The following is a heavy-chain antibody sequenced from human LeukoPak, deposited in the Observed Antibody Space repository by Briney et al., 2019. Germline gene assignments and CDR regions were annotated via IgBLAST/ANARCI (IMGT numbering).Heavy chain of an antibody. CDR3: AREGNGLLSKDFDY. V-gene: IGHV1-2*02. J-gene: IGHJ4*02. D-gene: IGHD2/OR15-2a*01. CDR1: GFTFTDYY. Sequence: ASVRVPCKSSGFTFTDYYIHWVRQAPGQGLEWVGYIGPHSSATSSPQEFQGRVTMTRDTSMSTAYMELTRLTSDDTAVYYCAREGNGLLSKDFDYWGQGTLVTVSS. CDR2: IGPHSSAT.